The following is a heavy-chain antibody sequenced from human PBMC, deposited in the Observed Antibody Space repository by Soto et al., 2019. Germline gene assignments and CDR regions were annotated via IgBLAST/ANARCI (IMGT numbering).Heavy chain of an antibody. CDR3: AIADYGDPDY. V-gene: IGHV1-18*01. CDR2: INAHNGNT. Sequence: QVQLVQSGAEVKKPGASVKVSCKASGSTFPSSTVSWVRQAPGQGHEWMGWINAHNGNTKYAQKFQGRLTMTTDTSTGTGYMELRSLRSDDTAIYFCAIADYGDPDYWGQGTLVTVSS. D-gene: IGHD4-17*01. CDR1: GSTFPSST. J-gene: IGHJ4*02.